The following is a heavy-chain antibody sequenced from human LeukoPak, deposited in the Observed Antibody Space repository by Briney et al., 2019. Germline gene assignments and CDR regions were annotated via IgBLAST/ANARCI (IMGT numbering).Heavy chain of an antibody. CDR2: ISYDGSIK. CDR1: GFTLSSHA. V-gene: IGHV3-30-3*01. D-gene: IGHD2-15*01. Sequence: GGSLRLSCAASGFTLSSHAMHWVRQAPGKGLEWVAFISYDGSIKYYADSVKGRFTISRDNAQNTLYLQMNSLRAEDTAVYYCVRLGMLAAFDYWGQGALVTVSS. CDR3: VRLGMLAAFDY. J-gene: IGHJ4*02.